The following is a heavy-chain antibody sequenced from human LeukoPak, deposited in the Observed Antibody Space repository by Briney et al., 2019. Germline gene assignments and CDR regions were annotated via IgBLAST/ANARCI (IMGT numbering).Heavy chain of an antibody. D-gene: IGHD3-10*01. J-gene: IGHJ5*02. Sequence: SETLSLTCTVSGDSINNYYWTWIRQPPGKGLEWIGYIYSTGSTSYNPSLKSRVSISLDTSKNQFSLKLNSVTAADTAVYYCARDRLLMVREGWFDPWGQGTLVTVSS. CDR2: IYSTGST. CDR1: GDSINNYY. CDR3: ARDRLLMVREGWFDP. V-gene: IGHV4-4*09.